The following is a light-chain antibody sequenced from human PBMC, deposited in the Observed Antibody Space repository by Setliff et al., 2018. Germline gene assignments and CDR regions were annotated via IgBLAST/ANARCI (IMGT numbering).Light chain of an antibody. V-gene: IGLV2-14*01. CDR2: EVS. J-gene: IGLJ1*01. CDR3: SSYTSSSTLYV. CDR1: GSDVGDYKY. Sequence: QSALPQPASVSGSPGQSITISCTGSGSDVGDYKYVSWYQQHPGKAPKLIIYEVSNRPSGVSNRFSGSKSGNTASLSISGLQAEDEADYYCSSYTSSSTLYVFGTGTKGTVL.